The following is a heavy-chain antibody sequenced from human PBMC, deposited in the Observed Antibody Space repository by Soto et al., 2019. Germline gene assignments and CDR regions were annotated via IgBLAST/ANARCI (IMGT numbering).Heavy chain of an antibody. J-gene: IGHJ4*02. CDR3: ARAADFWCGYYVDY. V-gene: IGHV4-28*01. D-gene: IGHD3-3*01. Sequence: QVQLQESGPGLVKPSDTLSLTCAVSGYSISSSNWWGWIRQPPGKGLAWIGYIYYSGSTYYNPSLKSRDTLSVVTFRYLFALNLSSLYSVDTAVYYCARAADFWCGYYVDYWGQGTLVTVSS. CDR2: IYYSGST. CDR1: GYSISSSNW.